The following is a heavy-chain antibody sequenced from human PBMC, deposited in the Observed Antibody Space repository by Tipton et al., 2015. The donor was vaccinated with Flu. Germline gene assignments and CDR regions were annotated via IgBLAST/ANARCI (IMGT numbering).Heavy chain of an antibody. CDR1: GEALGSSYY. D-gene: IGHD3-10*01. J-gene: IGHJ4*02. CDR2: VYHGGTT. Sequence: GEALGSSYYWAWIRQPPGKGLEWIGCVYHGGTTYYNPSLKSRVAISLDTFTNQFSLKLTSVTAADTAVYYCATTTYYYGSGTHDYWGQGTLVTVSS. V-gene: IGHV4-38-2*01. CDR3: ATTTYYYGSGTHDY.